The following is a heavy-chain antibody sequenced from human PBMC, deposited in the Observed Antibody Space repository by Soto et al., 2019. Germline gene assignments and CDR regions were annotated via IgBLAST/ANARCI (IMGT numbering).Heavy chain of an antibody. J-gene: IGHJ5*02. CDR1: GYTFTSYA. CDR2: INAGNGNT. D-gene: IGHD6-13*01. Sequence: QVQLVQSGAEVKKPGASVKVSCKASGYTFTSYAIHWVRQAPGQRLEWMGWINAGNGNTQYSQKFQGRVTITRDTSASTAYMELSSLRSEDTAVYYCASTGSSSWFWFDPWGQGTLVTVSS. CDR3: ASTGSSSWFWFDP. V-gene: IGHV1-3*01.